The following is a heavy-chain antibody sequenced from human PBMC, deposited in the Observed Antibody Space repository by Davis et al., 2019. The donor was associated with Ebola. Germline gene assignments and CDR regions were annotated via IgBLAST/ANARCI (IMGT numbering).Heavy chain of an antibody. D-gene: IGHD5-12*01. J-gene: IGHJ5*02. CDR1: GFTFSSYA. Sequence: GESLKISCAASGFTFSSYAMSWVRQAPGKGLEWVSGISGGGGGPTFYAESVKGRFTISRDNSKNTLYLHINSLRAEDTAVYYCARDITVATIFSIGPRGQGTLVTVSS. CDR3: ARDITVATIFSIGP. CDR2: ISGGGGGPT. V-gene: IGHV3-23*01.